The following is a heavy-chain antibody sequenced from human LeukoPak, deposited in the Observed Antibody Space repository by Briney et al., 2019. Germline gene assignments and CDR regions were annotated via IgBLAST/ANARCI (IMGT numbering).Heavy chain of an antibody. Sequence: PSETLSPTCIVSGGSISSISSNNYHWGWIRQPPGKGLEWIGSIYYSGSTYYNPSLKSRVTISVDTSKNQFSLKLSSVTAADTAVYYCARHYGPWGQGTLVTVSS. J-gene: IGHJ5*02. V-gene: IGHV4-39*01. D-gene: IGHD3-10*01. CDR2: IYYSGST. CDR3: ARHYGP. CDR1: GGSISSISSNNYH.